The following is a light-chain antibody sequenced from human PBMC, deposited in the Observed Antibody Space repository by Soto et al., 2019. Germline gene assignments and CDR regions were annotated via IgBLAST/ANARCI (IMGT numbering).Light chain of an antibody. Sequence: DIQMTQSPSTLSASVGDRVTITCRASQSISSWLAWYQQKPGKAPKVLIYDAYSLESGVPSRSSGSGSGTEFTLTITSLQPDDFATYYCQQYNSYSTFGQGTKVDIK. CDR1: QSISSW. J-gene: IGKJ1*01. CDR2: DAY. CDR3: QQYNSYST. V-gene: IGKV1-5*01.